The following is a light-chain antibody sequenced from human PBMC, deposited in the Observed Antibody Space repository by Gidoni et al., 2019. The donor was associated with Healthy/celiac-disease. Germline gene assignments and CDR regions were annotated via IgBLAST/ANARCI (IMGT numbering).Light chain of an antibody. Sequence: SYELPQPPSVSVSPGQTARITCSGDALPKQYAYWYQQKPGQAPVLVIYKDSERPSGIPERFSGSSSGTTVTLTISGVQAEDEADYYCQSADSSGTVWVFGGGTKLTVL. V-gene: IGLV3-25*03. CDR3: QSADSSGTVWV. CDR1: ALPKQY. CDR2: KDS. J-gene: IGLJ3*02.